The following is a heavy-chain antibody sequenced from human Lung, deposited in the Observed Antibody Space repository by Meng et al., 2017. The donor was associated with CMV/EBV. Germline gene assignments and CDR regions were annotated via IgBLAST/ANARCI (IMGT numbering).Heavy chain of an antibody. CDR2: ISNSGAYI. V-gene: IGHV3-21*01. D-gene: IGHD2-21*01. CDR3: ARDVSPRSSAYFAIYYFYALEV. J-gene: IGHJ6*02. CDR1: GFTFSSYS. Sequence: GESLKISCAASGFTFSSYSMNWVRQAPGKGLEWVSSISNSGAYIYYADSVKGRFTISRDNAQNSLFLHMNSLRAEDSAVYYCARDVSPRSSAYFAIYYFYALEVWGQGTTVTVSS.